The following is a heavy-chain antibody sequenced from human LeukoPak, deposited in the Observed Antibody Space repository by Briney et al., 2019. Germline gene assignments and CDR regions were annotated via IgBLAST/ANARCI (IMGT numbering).Heavy chain of an antibody. CDR1: GGSISSGSYY. D-gene: IGHD2-2*01. J-gene: IGHJ4*02. Sequence: SETLSLTCTVSGGSISSGSYYWSWIRQPAGKGLEWIGRIYTSGSTNYNPSLKSRVTISVDTSKNQFSLKLSSVTAADTAVYYCASEGRYCSSTSCSLFDYWGQGTLVTVSP. V-gene: IGHV4-61*02. CDR3: ASEGRYCSSTSCSLFDY. CDR2: IYTSGST.